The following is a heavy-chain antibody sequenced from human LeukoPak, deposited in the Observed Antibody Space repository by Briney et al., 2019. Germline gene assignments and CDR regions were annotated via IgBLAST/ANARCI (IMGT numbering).Heavy chain of an antibody. V-gene: IGHV1-18*04. CDR1: GYIFTSYG. J-gene: IGHJ4*02. D-gene: IGHD5-12*01. CDR2: ISAYNGNT. Sequence: ASVKVSCKASGYIFTSYGISWVRQAPGQGLEWMGWISAYNGNTNYAQKLQGRVTMTTDTSTSTAYMELRSLRSDDTAVYYCARGIVGGDIVATIYYFDYWGQGTLVTVSS. CDR3: ARGIVGGDIVATIYYFDY.